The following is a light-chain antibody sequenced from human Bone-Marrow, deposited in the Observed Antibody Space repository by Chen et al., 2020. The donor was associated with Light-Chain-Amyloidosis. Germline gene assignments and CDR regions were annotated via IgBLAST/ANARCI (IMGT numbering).Light chain of an antibody. J-gene: IGLJ2*01. V-gene: IGLV3-25*03. CDR1: DLPKKY. Sequence: SSELTQPPSVSVSPGQTARITCSGDDLPKKYAYWYQQKPGQAPVLVIHSDTERASGISARFAGSSSGTTATLTISGVQAEDEADYHCQSADSSGTYEVIFGGGTKLTVL. CDR3: QSADSSGTYEVI. CDR2: SDT.